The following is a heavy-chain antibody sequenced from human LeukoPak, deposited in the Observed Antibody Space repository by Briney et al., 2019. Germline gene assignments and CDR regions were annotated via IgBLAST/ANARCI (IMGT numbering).Heavy chain of an antibody. CDR3: ASGYGYYFDY. CDR1: GFTFSSNY. CDR2: FYSGDSI. D-gene: IGHD3-22*01. J-gene: IGHJ4*02. V-gene: IGHV3-66*01. Sequence: GGSLRLSCAASGFTFSSNYMSWVRQAPGKGLEWVSVFYSGDSIDYADPVKGRFTISRDNSKNTLYLQMNSLRAEDTAVYYCASGYGYYFDYWGQATLVSVSS.